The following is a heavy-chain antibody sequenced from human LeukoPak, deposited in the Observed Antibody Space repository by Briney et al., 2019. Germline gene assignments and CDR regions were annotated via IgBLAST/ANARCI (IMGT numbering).Heavy chain of an antibody. D-gene: IGHD6-13*01. CDR1: GGSFSGYY. CDR2: INHSGST. Sequence: PSETLSLTCAVYGGSFSGYYWSWIRQPPGKGLEWIGEINHSGSTNYNPSLKSRVTISVDTSKNQFSQKLSSVTAADTAVYYCARIAAAGRRNYYYYGMDVWGQGTTVTVSS. CDR3: ARIAAAGRRNYYYYGMDV. V-gene: IGHV4-34*01. J-gene: IGHJ6*02.